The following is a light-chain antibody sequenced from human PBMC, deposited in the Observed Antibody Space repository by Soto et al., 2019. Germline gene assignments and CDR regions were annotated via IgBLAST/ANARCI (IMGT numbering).Light chain of an antibody. CDR2: LEGSGSY. V-gene: IGLV4-60*02. CDR3: ETWDSNTHV. Sequence: QPVLTQSSSASASLGSSVKLTCTLSSGHSSYIIAWHQQQPGKAPRYLMKLEGSGSYNKGSGVPDRFSGSSSGADRYLTFSNLQFEDEADYYCETWDSNTHVFGGGTKLTVL. J-gene: IGLJ3*02. CDR1: SGHSSYI.